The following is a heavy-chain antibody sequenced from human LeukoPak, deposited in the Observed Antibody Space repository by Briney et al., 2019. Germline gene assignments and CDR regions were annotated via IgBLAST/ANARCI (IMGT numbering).Heavy chain of an antibody. V-gene: IGHV1-18*01. J-gene: IGHJ4*02. CDR1: GYTFTGYG. D-gene: IGHD6-13*01. CDR2: TSPHNGDT. CDR3: ARVRAAAGISYFDH. Sequence: ASVKVSCKASGYTFTGYGISWVRQAPGQGLEWMGWTSPHNGDTNYAQKLQGRVTMTTDTSTSTAYMELRSLRSDDTAVYYCARVRAAAGISYFDHWGQGTLVTVSS.